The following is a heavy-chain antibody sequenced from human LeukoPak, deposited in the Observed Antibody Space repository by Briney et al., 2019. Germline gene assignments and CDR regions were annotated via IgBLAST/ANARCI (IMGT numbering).Heavy chain of an antibody. J-gene: IGHJ4*02. CDR1: GFTFSSNA. Sequence: GGSLRLSCAASGFTFSSNAMTWVRLAPGRGLEWVSSIKDSGGGIQYADSVKGRFTISRDNSKNTLYLQMNSLRAEDTAVYYCAKGSATPYWGQGTLVTVST. CDR3: AKGSATPY. V-gene: IGHV3-23*01. D-gene: IGHD1-26*01. CDR2: IKDSGGGI.